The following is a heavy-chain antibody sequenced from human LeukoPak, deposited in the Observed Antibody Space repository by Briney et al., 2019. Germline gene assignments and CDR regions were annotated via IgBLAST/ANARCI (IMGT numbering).Heavy chain of an antibody. Sequence: SETLSLTCTVSGGSISSSSYYWGWIRQPPGKGLEWIGSIYYSGSTYYNPSLKSRVTISVDTSKNQFSLKLSSATAADTAVYYCARRVLLWFGESNNWFDPWGQGTLVTVSS. D-gene: IGHD3-10*01. CDR1: GGSISSSSYY. CDR3: ARRVLLWFGESNNWFDP. CDR2: IYYSGST. V-gene: IGHV4-39*01. J-gene: IGHJ5*02.